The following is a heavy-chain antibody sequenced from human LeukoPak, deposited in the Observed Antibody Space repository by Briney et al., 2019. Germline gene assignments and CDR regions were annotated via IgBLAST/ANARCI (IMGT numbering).Heavy chain of an antibody. J-gene: IGHJ5*02. Sequence: GGSLRLSCAASGFTFSSYEMNWVRQAPGKGLEWVANIKQDGSEKNYVDSVKGRFTISRDNANNSLYLQMNSLRAEDTAVYYWARDLPVAGSWGQGTLVTVFS. D-gene: IGHD6-19*01. CDR3: ARDLPVAGS. CDR2: IKQDGSEK. V-gene: IGHV3-7*01. CDR1: GFTFSSYE.